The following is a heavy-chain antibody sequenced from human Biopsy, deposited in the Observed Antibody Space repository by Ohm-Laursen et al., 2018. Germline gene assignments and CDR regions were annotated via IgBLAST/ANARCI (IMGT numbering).Heavy chain of an antibody. CDR1: GDSISSYY. CDR2: VYYTGST. D-gene: IGHD3-22*01. Sequence: SDTLSLTCTVSGDSISSYYWSWIRQPPGKGLEWIGYVYYTGSTDYNPSLQSRVTISVDTYKNHFSLRLRSVTPADTAIYYCARDRGYYSDRTVPGYLDLWGRGTLVTVSS. CDR3: ARDRGYYSDRTVPGYLDL. J-gene: IGHJ2*01. V-gene: IGHV4-59*01.